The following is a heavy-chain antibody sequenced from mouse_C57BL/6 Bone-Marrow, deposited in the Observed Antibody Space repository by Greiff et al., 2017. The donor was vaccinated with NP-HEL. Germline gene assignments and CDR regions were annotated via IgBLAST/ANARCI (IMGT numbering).Heavy chain of an antibody. CDR2: ISDGGSYT. D-gene: IGHD1-1*01. V-gene: IGHV5-4*01. CDR3: ARGITTVVAPYWYFDV. Sequence: EVQLVESGGGLVKPGGSLKLSCAASGFTFSSYAMSWVRQTPEKRLEWVATISDGGSYTYYPDNVKGRFTISRDNAKNNLYLQMSHLKSEDTAMYYCARGITTVVAPYWYFDVWGTGTTVTVSS. J-gene: IGHJ1*03. CDR1: GFTFSSYA.